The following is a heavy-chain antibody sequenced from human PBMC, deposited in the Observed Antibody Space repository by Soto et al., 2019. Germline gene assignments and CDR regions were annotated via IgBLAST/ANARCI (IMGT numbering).Heavy chain of an antibody. CDR3: ARTYDCGNINCFRAFDS. J-gene: IGHJ3*02. V-gene: IGHV3-30-3*01. CDR1: GVTFSSDA. Sequence: PGGSLRLSCAASGVTFSSDAMHWVRQAPGTGLEWVAVISNDGRNKDYVDSVKGRFTISRDNSKNMVYLQMDSLRVEDTAVYYCARTYDCGNINCFRAFDSWGQGTLVTVSS. D-gene: IGHD2-21*01. CDR2: ISNDGRNK.